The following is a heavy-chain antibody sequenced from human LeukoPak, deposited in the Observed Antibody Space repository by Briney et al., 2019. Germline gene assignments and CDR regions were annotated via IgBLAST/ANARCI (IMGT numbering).Heavy chain of an antibody. CDR1: GGTFSSYA. CDR3: AGRVGGGLGSYYNSFDY. V-gene: IGHV1-69*04. J-gene: IGHJ4*02. Sequence: SVKVSCKASGGTFSSYAISWVRQAPGQGLEWMGRIIPILGIANYAQKFQGRVTITADKSTSTAYMELSSLRSEDTAVYYCAGRVGGGLGSYYNSFDYWGQGTLVTVSS. CDR2: IIPILGIA. D-gene: IGHD3-10*01.